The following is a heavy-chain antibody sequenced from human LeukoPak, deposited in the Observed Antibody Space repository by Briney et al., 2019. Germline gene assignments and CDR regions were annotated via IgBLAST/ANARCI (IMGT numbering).Heavy chain of an antibody. D-gene: IGHD4-17*01. CDR3: AKPGYSDGYYFEY. Sequence: TGGSLILSCAASGFTFSTYDMHWVRQAPGKGLEWVAFIQCFGSNKYYADSVKGRFTVSRDNSKNTLYLQMNSLRAEDTAVYYCAKPGYSDGYYFEYWGQGTRVTLST. J-gene: IGHJ4*02. CDR2: IQCFGSNK. CDR1: GFTFSTYD. V-gene: IGHV3-30*02.